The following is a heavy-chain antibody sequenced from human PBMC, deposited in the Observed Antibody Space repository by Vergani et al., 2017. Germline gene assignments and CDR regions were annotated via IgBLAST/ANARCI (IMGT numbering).Heavy chain of an antibody. CDR3: AKDRGPYNWNYGY. V-gene: IGHV3-23*01. D-gene: IGHD1-7*01. J-gene: IGHJ4*02. Sequence: EVQLLESGGGLVQPGGSLRLSCAASGFTFSSYAMSWVRQAPGKGLEWVSAISGSGGSTYYADSVKGRFTTSRDNSKNTLYLQMNSLRAEDTAVYYCAKDRGPYNWNYGYWGQGTLVTVSS. CDR1: GFTFSSYA. CDR2: ISGSGGST.